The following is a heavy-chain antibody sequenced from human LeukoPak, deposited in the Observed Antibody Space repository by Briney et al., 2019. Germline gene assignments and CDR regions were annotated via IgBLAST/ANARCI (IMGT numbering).Heavy chain of an antibody. V-gene: IGHV3-21*04. Sequence: GGSLRLSCAASGFTFSSYSMNWVRQAPGKGLEWVSSISSSSSYIYYADSVKGRFTISRDNAKNSLYLQMNSLRAEDTAVYYCAKHRFESGGYHSTDWGQGTLVTVSS. CDR1: GFTFSSYS. CDR3: AKHRFESGGYHSTD. J-gene: IGHJ4*02. D-gene: IGHD3-22*01. CDR2: ISSSSSYI.